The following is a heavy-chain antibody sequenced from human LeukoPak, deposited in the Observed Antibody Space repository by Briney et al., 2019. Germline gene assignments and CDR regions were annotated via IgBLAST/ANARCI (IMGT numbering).Heavy chain of an antibody. Sequence: GGSLRLSCAASGFTFSSYSMNWVRQAPGKGLEWVSSISSSSSYIYYADSVKGRFTISRDDAKNSLYLQMNSLRAEDTAVYYCARGGRYSSSWYYFDYWGQGTLVTVSS. CDR2: ISSSSSYI. J-gene: IGHJ4*02. D-gene: IGHD6-13*01. CDR3: ARGGRYSSSWYYFDY. V-gene: IGHV3-21*01. CDR1: GFTFSSYS.